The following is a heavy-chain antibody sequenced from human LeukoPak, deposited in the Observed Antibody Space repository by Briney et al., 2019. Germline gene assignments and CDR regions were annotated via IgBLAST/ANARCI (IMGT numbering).Heavy chain of an antibody. CDR3: ARGVPLRRWYYYDSSGYYFSAFDI. V-gene: IGHV4-34*01. CDR1: GGSFSGYY. Sequence: PSETLSLTCAVYGGSFSGYYWSWIRQPPGKGLEWIGETNHSGSTNYNPSLKSRVTISVDTSKNQFSLKLSSVTAADTAVYYCARGVPLRRWYYYDSSGYYFSAFDIWGQGTMVTVSS. CDR2: TNHSGST. J-gene: IGHJ3*02. D-gene: IGHD3-22*01.